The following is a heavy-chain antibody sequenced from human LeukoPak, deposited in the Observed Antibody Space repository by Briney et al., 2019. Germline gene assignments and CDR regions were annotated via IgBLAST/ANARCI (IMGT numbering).Heavy chain of an antibody. V-gene: IGHV3-49*04. CDR3: SRDQTPYY. Sequence: GGSLRLSCTASGFAFGDYAMTWVRQAPGKGLEWVGFIASKTYGGTAEYAASVKGRFTISRDDSKSIAYLQMNSLKTEDTAVYFCSRDQTPYYWGQGTLVTVSS. CDR1: GFAFGDYA. J-gene: IGHJ4*02. CDR2: IASKTYGGTA.